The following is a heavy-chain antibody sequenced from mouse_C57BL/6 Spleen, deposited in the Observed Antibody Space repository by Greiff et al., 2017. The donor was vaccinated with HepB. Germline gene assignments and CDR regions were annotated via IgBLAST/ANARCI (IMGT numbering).Heavy chain of an antibody. CDR2: ISDGGSYT. CDR1: GFTFSSYA. J-gene: IGHJ3*01. CDR3: ARDSGDYDDGAWFAY. V-gene: IGHV5-4*01. D-gene: IGHD2-4*01. Sequence: EVKVEESGGGLVKPGGSLKLSCAASGFTFSSYAMSWVRQTPEKRLEWVATISDGGSYTYYPDNVKGRFTISRDNAKNNLYLQMSHLKSEDTAMYYCARDSGDYDDGAWFAYWGQGTLVTVSA.